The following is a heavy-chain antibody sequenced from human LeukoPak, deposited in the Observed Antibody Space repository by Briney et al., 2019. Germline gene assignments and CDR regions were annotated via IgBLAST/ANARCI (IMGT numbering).Heavy chain of an antibody. V-gene: IGHV3-21*01. Sequence: GGSLRLSCAASGFTFSSYSMNWVRQAPGKGLEWVSSISSSSSYIYYADSVKGRFTISRHNAKKSLYLQMNSLRAEDTAVYYCARDHDRYCSGGSCFDYWGQGTLVTVSS. CDR1: GFTFSSYS. J-gene: IGHJ4*02. D-gene: IGHD2-15*01. CDR2: ISSSSSYI. CDR3: ARDHDRYCSGGSCFDY.